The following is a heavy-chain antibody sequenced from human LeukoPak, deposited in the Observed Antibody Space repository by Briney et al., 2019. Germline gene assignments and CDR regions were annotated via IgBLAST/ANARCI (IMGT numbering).Heavy chain of an antibody. CDR3: ARDPGWDFWSGYKSGVSDWFDP. V-gene: IGHV3-48*01. CDR2: ISTSSRTI. CDR1: GFNFSSYS. J-gene: IGHJ5*02. Sequence: GGSLRLSCAASGFNFSSYSTNWVRQAPGKGLVWVSYISTSSRTIYYADSVKGRFTISRDNAKDSLFLQMNSLRAEDTAVYYCARDPGWDFWSGYKSGVSDWFDPWGQGTLVTVSS. D-gene: IGHD3-3*01.